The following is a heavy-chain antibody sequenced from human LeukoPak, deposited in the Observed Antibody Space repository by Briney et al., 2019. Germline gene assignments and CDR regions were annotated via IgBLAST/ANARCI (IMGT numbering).Heavy chain of an antibody. D-gene: IGHD3-16*01. Sequence: PSETLSLTCTVSGVSLSSGDYYWSWIRQPPGKGLEWIGYISYSGSTYCNPSLKSRVTISIDTSKSQFSLKLSSVTAADTAVYYCARVGVGDIHLDSWGQGTLVTVSS. J-gene: IGHJ4*02. CDR3: ARVGVGDIHLDS. CDR2: ISYSGST. V-gene: IGHV4-30-4*01. CDR1: GVSLSSGDYY.